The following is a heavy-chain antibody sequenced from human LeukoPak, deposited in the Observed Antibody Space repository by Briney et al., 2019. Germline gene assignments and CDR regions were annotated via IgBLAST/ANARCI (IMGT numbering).Heavy chain of an antibody. CDR3: AKFGSIAARLTCFDY. Sequence: PGGSLRLSCAASGFTFSSYAMSWVRQAPGKGLEWVSAISGSGGSTYYADSVKGRFTISRDNSKNTLYLQVSSLRAEDTAVYYCAKFGSIAARLTCFDYWGQGTLVTVSS. CDR2: ISGSGGST. V-gene: IGHV3-23*01. CDR1: GFTFSSYA. D-gene: IGHD6-6*01. J-gene: IGHJ4*02.